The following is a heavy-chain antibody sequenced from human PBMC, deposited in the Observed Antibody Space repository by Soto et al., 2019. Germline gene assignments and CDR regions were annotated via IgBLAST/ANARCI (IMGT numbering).Heavy chain of an antibody. D-gene: IGHD6-13*01. CDR3: FSRQPSWYYGMDV. CDR1: GGSISSSSYY. Sequence: SETLSLTCTVSGGSISSSSYYWGWIRQPPGKGLEWIGSIYYSGSTYYNPSLKSRVTISVDTSKNQFSLKLSSVTAADTAVYYCFSRQPSWYYGMDVWGQGTTVTVSS. V-gene: IGHV4-39*01. CDR2: IYYSGST. J-gene: IGHJ6*02.